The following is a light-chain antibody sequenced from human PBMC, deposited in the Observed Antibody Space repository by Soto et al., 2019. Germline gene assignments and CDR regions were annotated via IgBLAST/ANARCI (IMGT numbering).Light chain of an antibody. Sequence: ILMTQSPDSLAVSLGERATINCKSSQSVFYSSNNKNYLAWYQQKPGQPPKLLIYWASTRESGVPNRFRGSGSGTVFTLTISILQAEDVAIYYCQQYYSAPWTFGQGTKVEIE. V-gene: IGKV4-1*01. CDR1: QSVFYSSNNKNY. CDR2: WAS. J-gene: IGKJ1*01. CDR3: QQYYSAPWT.